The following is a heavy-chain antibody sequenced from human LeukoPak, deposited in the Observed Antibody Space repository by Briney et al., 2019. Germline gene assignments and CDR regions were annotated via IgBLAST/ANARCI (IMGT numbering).Heavy chain of an antibody. D-gene: IGHD1-7*01. V-gene: IGHV1-2*02. J-gene: IGHJ4*01. CDR1: GYTFSAYY. Sequence: GASVKVSCKASGYTFSAYYMHWVRQAPGHGLVWMGWIRPNTGATNYAQRFQGRVAVTWGTSISTVYMELSRLRSDDTAMYYCTSYNVELGPDFWGQGTLVTVSS. CDR2: IRPNTGAT. CDR3: TSYNVELGPDF.